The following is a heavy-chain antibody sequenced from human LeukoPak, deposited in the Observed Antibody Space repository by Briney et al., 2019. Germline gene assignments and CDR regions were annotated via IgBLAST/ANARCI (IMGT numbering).Heavy chain of an antibody. CDR1: GGSISRYY. J-gene: IGHJ6*04. CDR3: ARVYNVDV. Sequence: PSETLSLTCTVSGGSISRYYWGWIRQSPGKGLEWIGSINYSGTTYYNPSLNSRVTMSVDTSKNQFSLKVTSVTAADTAVYYCARVYNVDVWGKGTTVTVSS. CDR2: INYSGTT. V-gene: IGHV4-39*07. D-gene: IGHD1-14*01.